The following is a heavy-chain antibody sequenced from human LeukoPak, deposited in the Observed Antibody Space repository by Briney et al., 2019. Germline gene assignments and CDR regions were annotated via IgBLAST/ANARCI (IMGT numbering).Heavy chain of an antibody. CDR1: GFNLRTYW. CDR2: INGEGSRI. J-gene: IGHJ6*02. V-gene: IGHV3-74*01. CDR3: ARDPGYYYGMDV. Sequence: GGSLRLSCAVTGFNLRTYWIHWVRHSPGRGLEWVARINGEGSRISYADSVRGRFTISRDNAKNTAYLQMNSLRAEDTALYYCARDPGYYYGMDVWGQGTTVTVSS.